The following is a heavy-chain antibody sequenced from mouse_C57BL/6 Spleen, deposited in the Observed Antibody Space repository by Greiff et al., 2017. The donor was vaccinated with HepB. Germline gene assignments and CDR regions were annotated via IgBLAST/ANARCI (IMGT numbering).Heavy chain of an antibody. V-gene: IGHV1-69*01. J-gene: IGHJ4*01. CDR1: GYTFTSYW. D-gene: IGHD3-2*02. CDR3: ASTAQAHYAMDY. CDR2: IDPSDSYT. Sequence: QVQLQQPGAELVMPGASVKLSCKASGYTFTSYWMHWVKQRPGQGLEWIGEIDPSDSYTNYNQKFKGKSTLTVEKSSSTAYMQLSSLTSEDSAVYYCASTAQAHYAMDYWGQGTSVTVSS.